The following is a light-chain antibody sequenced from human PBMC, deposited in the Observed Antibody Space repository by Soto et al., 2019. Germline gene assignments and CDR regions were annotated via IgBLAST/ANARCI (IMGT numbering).Light chain of an antibody. Sequence: QSVLTQPASVSGSPGQSITISCTGTSSDVGGYNYVSWYQQHPGKAPKLMIYEVSNRPSGVSNRFSGSKSGNTASLTISGLQAEDEADYYCSSYTSSSTLHVFGTGTKVTVL. V-gene: IGLV2-14*01. CDR1: SSDVGGYNY. J-gene: IGLJ1*01. CDR3: SSYTSSSTLHV. CDR2: EVS.